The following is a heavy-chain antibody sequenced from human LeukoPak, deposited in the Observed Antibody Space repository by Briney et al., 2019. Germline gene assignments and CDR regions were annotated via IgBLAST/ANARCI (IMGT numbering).Heavy chain of an antibody. CDR1: GGSFSGYY. V-gene: IGHV4-34*01. J-gene: IGHJ5*02. CDR2: INHSGST. Sequence: SETLSLTCAVYGGSFSGYYWSWIRQPPGKGLEWIGEINHSGSTNYNPSLKSRVTISVDTSKNQFSLKLSSVTAADTAVYYCAGGVGSEVVWFDPWGQGTLVTVSS. D-gene: IGHD2-15*01. CDR3: AGGVGSEVVWFDP.